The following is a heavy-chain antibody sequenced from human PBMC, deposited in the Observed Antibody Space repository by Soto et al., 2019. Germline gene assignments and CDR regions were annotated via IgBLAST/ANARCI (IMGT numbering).Heavy chain of an antibody. Sequence: SETLSLTCGVPGGSVSGQYWSWIRQPPGKGLEWVGEIIPTGSTTYNPSLKSRLSISLDTSKNQVSLNLSSVSAADTAVYYCARGGITTAWNYYYYGMDVWGQGTTVTVSS. J-gene: IGHJ6*02. D-gene: IGHD4-17*01. V-gene: IGHV4-34*01. CDR3: ARGGITTAWNYYYYGMDV. CDR2: IIPTGST. CDR1: GGSVSGQY.